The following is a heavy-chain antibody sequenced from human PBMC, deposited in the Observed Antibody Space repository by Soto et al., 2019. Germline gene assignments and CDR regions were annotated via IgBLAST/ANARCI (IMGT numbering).Heavy chain of an antibody. V-gene: IGHV1-18*01. CDR1: GYTFTSYG. CDR2: ISAYNGNT. Sequence: ASVKVSCKASGYTFTSYGINWVRQAPGQGLEWMGWISAYNGNTNYAQNLQGRVTMTTDTSTSTAYMELGSLRSDDTAVYYCVGGVFLTGYPRPFDPWGQGTLVTVSS. D-gene: IGHD3-9*01. CDR3: VGGVFLTGYPRPFDP. J-gene: IGHJ5*02.